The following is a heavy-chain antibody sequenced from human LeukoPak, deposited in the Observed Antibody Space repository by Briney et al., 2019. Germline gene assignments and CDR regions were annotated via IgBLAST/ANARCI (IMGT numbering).Heavy chain of an antibody. V-gene: IGHV1-2*02. D-gene: IGHD5-18*01. Sequence: ASVKVSCKASECTFTGYYMHWVRQAPGQGLEWMGWINPNSGATDYAQNFQGRVTLTRDTSISTAYMELSRLRSDDTAVYYCASGYRFGNWGQGTLVTVSS. CDR3: ASGYRFGN. CDR2: INPNSGAT. J-gene: IGHJ4*02. CDR1: ECTFTGYY.